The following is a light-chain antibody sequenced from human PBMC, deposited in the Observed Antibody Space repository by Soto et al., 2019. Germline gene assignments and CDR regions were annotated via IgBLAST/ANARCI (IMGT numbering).Light chain of an antibody. CDR2: GAS. CDR3: QRYNNLPLT. J-gene: IGKJ4*01. Sequence: VVTQSPATLSVSTGERATLSCRASQSVSSYLAWYQHKPGQAPRLLIYGASTRATDIPARFSGSGSGTEFTLTIRSLQSEDFALYYCQRYNNLPLTLDGGTRVDIK. V-gene: IGKV3-15*01. CDR1: QSVSSY.